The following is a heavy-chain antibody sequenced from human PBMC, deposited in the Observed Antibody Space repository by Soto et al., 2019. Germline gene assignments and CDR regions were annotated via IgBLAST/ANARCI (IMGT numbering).Heavy chain of an antibody. Sequence: QVQLVQSGAEVKKPGSSVKVSCKASGGTFSTSAISWVRQAPGQGLEWVGGIMPVFATQDYAQKFQGRVTITADVSTTTAYLELTSLRTDDTAVYYCARYKDRQQLGGNYYYILDVWGQGTAITVSS. J-gene: IGHJ6*02. CDR2: IMPVFATQ. CDR1: GGTFSTSA. V-gene: IGHV1-69*12. CDR3: ARYKDRQQLGGNYYYILDV. D-gene: IGHD1-20*01.